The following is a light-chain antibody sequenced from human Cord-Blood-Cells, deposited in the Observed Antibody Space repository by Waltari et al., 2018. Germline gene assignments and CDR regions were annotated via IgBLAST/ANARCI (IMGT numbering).Light chain of an antibody. CDR3: QQYYSYPRT. CDR1: QGIISY. Sequence: AIRMTQSPSSFSASTGDRVTITCRASQGIISYLAWYQQNPGKAPKLLIYAASTLQSGVPSRYSGSGSGTDCTLTISCLQSEDFATYYCQQYYSYPRTFGPGTKVDIK. V-gene: IGKV1-8*01. J-gene: IGKJ3*01. CDR2: AAS.